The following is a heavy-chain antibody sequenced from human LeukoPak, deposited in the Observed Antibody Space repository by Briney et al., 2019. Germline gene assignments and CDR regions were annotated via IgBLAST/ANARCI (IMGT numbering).Heavy chain of an antibody. J-gene: IGHJ5*02. CDR3: ARGWFGEFSDWFDP. Sequence: SETLSLTCTVSGGSISSYYWSWIRQPAGKGLEWIGRIYTSGSTNYNPSLKSRVTMSVDTSKNQFSLKLSSVTAADTAVYYCARGWFGEFSDWFDPWGQGTLVTVSS. D-gene: IGHD3-10*01. V-gene: IGHV4-4*07. CDR1: GGSISSYY. CDR2: IYTSGST.